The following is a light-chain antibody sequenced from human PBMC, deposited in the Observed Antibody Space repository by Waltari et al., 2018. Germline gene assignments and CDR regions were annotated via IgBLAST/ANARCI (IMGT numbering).Light chain of an antibody. J-gene: IGKJ4*01. CDR2: WGS. CDR1: QSVFYRPTKKNH. V-gene: IGKV4-1*01. CDR3: QQYYSNPLT. Sequence: DNVLTQSPDSLSVSLGERATINSKSSQSVFYRPTKKNHLAWYKQKPGQPPKLLIYWGSTREIGVPDRFTGSGSGTDFTLTISSLQAEDVAVYYCQQYYSNPLTFGGGTTVEIK.